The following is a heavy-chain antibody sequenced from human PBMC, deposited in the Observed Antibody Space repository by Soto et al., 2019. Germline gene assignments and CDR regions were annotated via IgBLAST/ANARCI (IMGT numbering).Heavy chain of an antibody. D-gene: IGHD6-19*01. J-gene: IGHJ4*02. CDR2: ISSSSNYI. CDR1: GFTFSTYS. Sequence: EVQLVESGGGLVKPGGSLRLSCAASGFTFSTYSMNWVRQAPGKGLEWVSSISSSSNYIYYADSMKGRFTISRDNAKNSLYLHMNSLRAEDTAVYYCARTLPYTTGPFDYWGQGTLVTVSS. V-gene: IGHV3-21*01. CDR3: ARTLPYTTGPFDY.